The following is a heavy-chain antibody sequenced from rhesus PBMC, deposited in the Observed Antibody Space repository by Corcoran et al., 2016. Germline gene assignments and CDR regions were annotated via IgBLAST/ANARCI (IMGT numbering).Heavy chain of an antibody. Sequence: QLQLQESGPGLVKPSETLSVTCAVSGGSISSSYWSWIRQAPGKGLEWIGYIYGSGSSTNYNPYLKSRVTLSVDTSKNQLSLKLSSVTAADTAVYYCANGGYGSSGWYDYGGYYWGQGVLVTVSS. D-gene: IGHD6-31*01. V-gene: IGHV4-169*02. CDR2: IYGSGSST. CDR3: ANGGYGSSGWYDYGGYY. CDR1: GGSISSSY. J-gene: IGHJ4*01.